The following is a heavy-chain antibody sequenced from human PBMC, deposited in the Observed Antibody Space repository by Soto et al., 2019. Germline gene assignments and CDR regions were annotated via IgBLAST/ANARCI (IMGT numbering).Heavy chain of an antibody. V-gene: IGHV4-39*01. CDR3: MLGSGCKDFDY. J-gene: IGHJ4*02. CDR1: DGSSSSISCR. Sequence: TSETLSLSWSVSDGSSSSISCRWGWIRQPPGKGLEWIGSIYYSGSTYYNPSLKSRVTISVDTSKNQFSLKLSSVTAADTAMYYCMLGSGCKDFDYWGQGTLVTVSS. CDR2: IYYSGST. D-gene: IGHD3-22*01.